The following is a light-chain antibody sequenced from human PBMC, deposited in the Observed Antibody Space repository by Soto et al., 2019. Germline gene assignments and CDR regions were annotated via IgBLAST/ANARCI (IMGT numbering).Light chain of an antibody. CDR3: QQYNSYKDT. J-gene: IGKJ1*01. CDR2: GAS. CDR1: QSVHTF. V-gene: IGKV3D-15*01. Sequence: EIVLTQSPDTLSLSPGEGASLSCRASQSVHTFLAWYQQKPGQAPRLLIYGASTRATGVPARFSGSGSGTDFTLTISSLQPDDFATYYCQQYNSYKDTFGQGTKVDNK.